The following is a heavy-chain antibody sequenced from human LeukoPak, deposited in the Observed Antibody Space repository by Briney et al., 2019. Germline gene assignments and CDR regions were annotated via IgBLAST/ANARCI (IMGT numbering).Heavy chain of an antibody. CDR2: MNPSGST. V-gene: IGHV4-34*01. CDR3: ARDGRLRPNWFDP. J-gene: IGHJ5*02. D-gene: IGHD2-8*01. Sequence: SETLSLTCAVYGGSFSGYYWTWIRQTPEKGLEWIGEMNPSGSTSYNPSLKSRVTISVDTSKNQFSLKLSSVTAADTAVYYCARDGRLRPNWFDPWGQGTLVTVSS. CDR1: GGSFSGYY.